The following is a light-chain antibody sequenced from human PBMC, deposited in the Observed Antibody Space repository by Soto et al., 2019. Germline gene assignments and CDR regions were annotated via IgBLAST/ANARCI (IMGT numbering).Light chain of an antibody. CDR2: AAS. V-gene: IGKV1-39*01. J-gene: IGKJ1*01. CDR3: QQSYSSWWT. Sequence: DIQMTQSPSSLSASVGDRVSITCRASQSISTHLSWYQQKRGKAPKLLIYAASSLQSWVPSRSTGSGSGTDFTLTISSLQPEDFATYYCQQSYSSWWTFGQGTKVEIK. CDR1: QSISTH.